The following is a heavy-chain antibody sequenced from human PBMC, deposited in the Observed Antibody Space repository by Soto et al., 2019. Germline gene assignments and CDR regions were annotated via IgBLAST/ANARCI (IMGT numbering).Heavy chain of an antibody. CDR2: ISGGGADT. CDR1: GFRFDMYG. CDR3: ARDMNSARPNFDC. Sequence: EVQLLESGGGLVQPGGSLRLSCVGSGFRFDMYGMNWVRQAPGKGPEWVSSISGGGADTHYIDSVKGRFAISRDNSKNTLYLHMNSLRAEDTALYYCARDMNSARPNFDCWGQGTLVTVSS. D-gene: IGHD6-6*01. V-gene: IGHV3-23*01. J-gene: IGHJ4*02.